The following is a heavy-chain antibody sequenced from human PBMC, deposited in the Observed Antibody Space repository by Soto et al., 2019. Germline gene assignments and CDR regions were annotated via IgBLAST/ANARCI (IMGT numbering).Heavy chain of an antibody. Sequence: PGGSLRLSCSASGFNFAAYTMSWVRLTPGKGLEWVGFIRRIAYGGTTDYAASVKGRFTISRDDSRKIVYLQMSRLKIEDTAGYYCSRSLAIDFDSWGQGTLVTVSS. CDR2: IRRIAYGGTT. J-gene: IGHJ4*02. CDR3: SRSLAIDFDS. CDR1: GFNFAAYT. V-gene: IGHV3-49*04.